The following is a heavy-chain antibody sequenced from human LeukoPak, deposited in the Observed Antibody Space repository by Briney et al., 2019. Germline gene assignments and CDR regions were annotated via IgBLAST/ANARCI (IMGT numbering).Heavy chain of an antibody. CDR3: ARRPSSGYYGSHFDY. CDR2: IYPGDSDT. D-gene: IGHD3-22*01. Sequence: GESLKISCKASGYSFASYWIGWVRQMPGKGLKWMGIIYPGDSDTRYSPSFDGQVTISAEKSISTAYLQWNSLKTSDTAMYYCARRPSSGYYGSHFDYWGQGTLVTVSS. J-gene: IGHJ4*02. V-gene: IGHV5-51*01. CDR1: GYSFASYW.